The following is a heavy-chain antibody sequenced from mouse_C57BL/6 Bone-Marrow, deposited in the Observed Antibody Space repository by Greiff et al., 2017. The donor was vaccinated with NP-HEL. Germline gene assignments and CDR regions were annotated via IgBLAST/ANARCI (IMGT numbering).Heavy chain of an antibody. CDR1: GFNIKDDY. Sequence: EVQLQQSGAELVRPGASVKLSCTASGFNIKDDYMHWVKQRPEQGLELIGWIDPENGDTEYASKFQGKATITADTSSNTAYLQLSSLTSEDTAVYYCTKTTVVATDFDYWGQGTTLTVSS. J-gene: IGHJ2*01. CDR2: IDPENGDT. V-gene: IGHV14-4*01. D-gene: IGHD1-1*01. CDR3: TKTTVVATDFDY.